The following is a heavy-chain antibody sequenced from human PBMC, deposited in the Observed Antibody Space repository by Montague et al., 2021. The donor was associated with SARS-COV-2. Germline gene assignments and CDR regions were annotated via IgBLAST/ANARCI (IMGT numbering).Heavy chain of an antibody. Sequence: SETLSLTCTVSGGSISSSSYYWGWIRQPPGKGLEWIGSIYYSGSTYYNPSLKSRVTISVDTSKNQFSLKLSSVTAADTAVYYCARDGGTVTTFLGVGYVRGGLHWCDPWGQGTLVTVSS. V-gene: IGHV4-39*07. J-gene: IGHJ5*02. CDR1: GGSISSSSYY. CDR3: ARDGGTVTTFLGVGYVRGGLHWCDP. CDR2: IYYSGST. D-gene: IGHD4-17*01.